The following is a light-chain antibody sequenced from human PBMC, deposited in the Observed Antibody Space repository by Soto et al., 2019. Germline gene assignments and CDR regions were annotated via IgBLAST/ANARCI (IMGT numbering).Light chain of an antibody. V-gene: IGKV3-15*01. CDR1: QSVSNN. CDR2: HAI. Sequence: EIVMTQSPATLSVSPGERVTLSCRASQSVSNNVVWYQQKPGQAPRLLIYHAITRATGIPARFSGSGSGTELTLTISSLQSEDFAVYYCQQYNNWPFTFGRGTKVEI. J-gene: IGKJ4*01. CDR3: QQYNNWPFT.